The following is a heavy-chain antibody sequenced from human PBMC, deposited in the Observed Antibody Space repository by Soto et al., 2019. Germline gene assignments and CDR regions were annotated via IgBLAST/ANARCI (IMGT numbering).Heavy chain of an antibody. CDR1: GHILTELS. V-gene: IGHV1-24*01. D-gene: IGHD1-1*01. Sequence: QVQVVQSGAEVKKPGASVKVSCKVSGHILTELSMHWVRQAPGKGLEWMAGFDPEDGEAIYAQKFQGRITMTEDTSTDTAYMELSSLRSDDTAVYYCTTDLPALDWGQGTLVTVSS. CDR2: FDPEDGEA. J-gene: IGHJ4*02. CDR3: TTDLPALD.